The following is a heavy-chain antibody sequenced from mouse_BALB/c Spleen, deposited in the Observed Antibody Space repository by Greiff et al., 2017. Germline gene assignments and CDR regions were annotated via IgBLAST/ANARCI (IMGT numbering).Heavy chain of an antibody. CDR1: GFSLTSYG. CDR3: ASLLRPHYYAMDY. CDR2: IWAGGST. J-gene: IGHJ4*01. V-gene: IGHV2-9*02. D-gene: IGHD1-2*01. Sequence: VQGVESGPGLVAPSQSLSITCTVSGFSLTSYGVHWVRQPPGKGLEWLGVIWAGGSTNYNSALMSRLSISKDNSKSQVFLKMNSLQTDDTAMYYSASLLRPHYYAMDYWGQGTSVTVSS.